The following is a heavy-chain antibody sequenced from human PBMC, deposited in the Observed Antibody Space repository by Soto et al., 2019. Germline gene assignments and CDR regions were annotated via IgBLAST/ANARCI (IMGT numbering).Heavy chain of an antibody. Sequence: QVQLQQWGAGLLKPSETLSLTCAVYGGSFSGYDWSWIRQPPGKGLEWIGEINHSGSTNYNPSLKSRVTISVDTSKNQFSLKLSSVTAADTAVYYCARGQSSLLLDCWGQGVLVTVSS. J-gene: IGHJ4*02. V-gene: IGHV4-34*01. CDR3: ARGQSSLLLDC. CDR2: INHSGST. D-gene: IGHD2-8*02. CDR1: GGSFSGYD.